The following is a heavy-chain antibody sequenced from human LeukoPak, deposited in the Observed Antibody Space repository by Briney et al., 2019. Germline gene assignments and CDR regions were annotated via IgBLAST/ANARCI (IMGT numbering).Heavy chain of an antibody. D-gene: IGHD5-24*01. V-gene: IGHV1-18*01. Sequence: GASVKVSCKASGGTFSSYGISWVRQAPGQGLEWMGWISAYNGNTKYAQKFQGRVTVTTDTSTSTAYMELRSLRSDDTAVYYRARARRGVEMATIFDYWGQETLVTVSS. CDR3: ARARRGVEMATIFDY. J-gene: IGHJ4*02. CDR1: GGTFSSYG. CDR2: ISAYNGNT.